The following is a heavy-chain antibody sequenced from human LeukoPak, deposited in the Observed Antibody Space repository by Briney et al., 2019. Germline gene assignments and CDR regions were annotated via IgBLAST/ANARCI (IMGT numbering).Heavy chain of an antibody. CDR3: VTEVAGGFPS. CDR2: ISSSSSYI. Sequence: GGSLRLSCAASGFTFSSYSMNWVRQAPGKGLEWVSSISSSSSYIYYAPPVKGRFTISRDDSKNTLYLQMNSLTTEDTGVYYCVTEVAGGFPSWGQGTLVTVSS. CDR1: GFTFSSYS. D-gene: IGHD2/OR15-2a*01. J-gene: IGHJ5*02. V-gene: IGHV3-21*03.